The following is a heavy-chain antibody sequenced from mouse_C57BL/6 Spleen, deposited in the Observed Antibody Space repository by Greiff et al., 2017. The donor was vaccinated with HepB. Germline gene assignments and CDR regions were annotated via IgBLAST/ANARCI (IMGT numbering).Heavy chain of an antibody. CDR1: GYTFTSYT. V-gene: IGHV1-4*01. J-gene: IGHJ2*01. CDR3: ARRKQDDYDGYDFDY. Sequence: QVQLQQSGAELARPGASVKTSCKASGYTFTSYTMHWVKQRPGQGLEWIGYINPSSGYTKYNQKFKDKATLTADKSSSTAYMQLSSLTSEDSAVYYCARRKQDDYDGYDFDYWGQGTTLTVSS. CDR2: INPSSGYT. D-gene: IGHD2-4*01.